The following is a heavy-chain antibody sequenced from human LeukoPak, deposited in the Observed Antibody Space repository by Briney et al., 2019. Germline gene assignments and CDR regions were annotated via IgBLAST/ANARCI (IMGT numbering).Heavy chain of an antibody. CDR3: GGSLRFLVMDV. CDR2: INPGGDNT. V-gene: IGHV1-46*01. Sequence: ASVKVSCKASGYTFTNYYIHWVRQAPGQGLEWMGLINPGGDNTDYAQNFQGRVTMTRDMSTSTVYMELSSLRSEDTAVYYCGGSLRFLVMDVWGKGTTVTVSS. D-gene: IGHD3-3*01. J-gene: IGHJ6*03. CDR1: GYTFTNYY.